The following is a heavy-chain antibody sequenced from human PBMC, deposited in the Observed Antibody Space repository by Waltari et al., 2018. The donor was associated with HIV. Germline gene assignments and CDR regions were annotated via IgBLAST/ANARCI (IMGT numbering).Heavy chain of an antibody. CDR3: ARSGGYSNYFWRAGLDV. Sequence: EVQLVQSGAEVKKPGESLKISCKGFGYSFTTHWIGWVRQTPGKGLEWMGIIYPGDSDTRYSQSFEGRVTISVDKSITTAYLQWSSLKASDTAMYYCARSGGYSNYFWRAGLDVWGQGTTVTVSS. CDR2: IYPGDSDT. D-gene: IGHD4-4*01. J-gene: IGHJ6*02. V-gene: IGHV5-51*03. CDR1: GYSFTTHW.